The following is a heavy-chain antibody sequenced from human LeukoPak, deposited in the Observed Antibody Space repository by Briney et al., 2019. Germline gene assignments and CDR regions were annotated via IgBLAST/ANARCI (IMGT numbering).Heavy chain of an antibody. Sequence: GGPLRLSCTASGFTFNSYAMNWVRQAPGKGLEWVSTIRGSGGSTYTADSVKGRFIISRDNSKNMLYIQMNSLRAEDTAVYYCAGGRIAPADLDYWGQGTLVTVSS. CDR3: AGGRIAPADLDY. V-gene: IGHV3-23*01. CDR2: IRGSGGST. J-gene: IGHJ4*02. CDR1: GFTFNSYA. D-gene: IGHD6-13*01.